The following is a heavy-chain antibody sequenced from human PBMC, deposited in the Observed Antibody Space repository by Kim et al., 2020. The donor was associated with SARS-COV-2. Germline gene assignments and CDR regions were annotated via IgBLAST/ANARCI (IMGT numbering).Heavy chain of an antibody. J-gene: IGHJ4*02. Sequence: GGSLRLSCAASGFTFSSYGMHWVRQAPGKGLEWVAVIWYDGSNKYYADSVKGRFTISRDNSKNTLYLQMNSLRAEDTAVYYCAREAGDTSDFDYWGQGTLVTVSS. D-gene: IGHD3-16*01. CDR3: AREAGDTSDFDY. CDR2: IWYDGSNK. CDR1: GFTFSSYG. V-gene: IGHV3-33*01.